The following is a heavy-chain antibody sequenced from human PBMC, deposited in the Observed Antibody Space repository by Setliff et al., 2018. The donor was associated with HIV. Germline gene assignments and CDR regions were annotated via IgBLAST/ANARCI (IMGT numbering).Heavy chain of an antibody. V-gene: IGHV4-61*02. Sequence: SETLSLTCTVSGVPISSGLYYWNWIRQPAGKGLEWIGRISSSGSTTYNPSLKSRVSVSIGPSKNQFSLNLSSVTAADTAVYYCASPYYYDSSGYWYFDLWGRGTLVTVPQ. D-gene: IGHD3-22*01. CDR3: ASPYYYDSSGYWYFDL. CDR2: ISSSGST. CDR1: GVPISSGLYY. J-gene: IGHJ2*01.